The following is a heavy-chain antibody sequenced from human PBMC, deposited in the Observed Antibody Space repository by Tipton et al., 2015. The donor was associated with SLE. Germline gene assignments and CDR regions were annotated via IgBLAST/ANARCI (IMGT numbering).Heavy chain of an antibody. CDR2: IYTSGST. J-gene: IGHJ2*01. V-gene: IGHV4-61*09. CDR3: ATRGYSYGYYWYFDL. D-gene: IGHD5-18*01. Sequence: TLSLTCTVSGGSISSGSYYWSWIRQPAGKGLEWIGYIYTSGSTNYNPSLKSRVTISVDTSKNQFSLKLSSVTAADTAVYYCATRGYSYGYYWYFDLWGRGTLVTVSS. CDR1: GGSISSGSYY.